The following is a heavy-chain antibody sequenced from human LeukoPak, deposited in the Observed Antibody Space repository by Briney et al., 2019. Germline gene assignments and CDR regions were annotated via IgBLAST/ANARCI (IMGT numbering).Heavy chain of an antibody. D-gene: IGHD2-8*01. CDR2: ISGSGGST. Sequence: GGSLRLPCAASGFTFSTYAMSWVRQAPGKGLEWVSSISGSGGSTYYADSVKGRFTISRDNSKNTLYLQMNSLRAEDTAIYYCVKEGWALRRGYSDYWGQGTLVTVSS. CDR1: GFTFSTYA. CDR3: VKEGWALRRGYSDY. J-gene: IGHJ4*02. V-gene: IGHV3-23*01.